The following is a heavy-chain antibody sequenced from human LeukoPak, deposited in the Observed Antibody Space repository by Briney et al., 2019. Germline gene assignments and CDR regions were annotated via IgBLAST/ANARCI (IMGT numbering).Heavy chain of an antibody. D-gene: IGHD2/OR15-2a*01. CDR1: GFTLSSYG. V-gene: IGHV3-33*01. CDR2: IWYDGSNK. J-gene: IGHJ4*02. CDR3: AREGPRGNSQFDY. Sequence: GGSLRLSCAASGFTLSSYGMHWVRQAPGKGLEWVALIWYDGSNKYYADSVKGRLTISRDNSKNTLYLQMNSLRAEDTAVYYCAREGPRGNSQFDYWGQGTLVTVSS.